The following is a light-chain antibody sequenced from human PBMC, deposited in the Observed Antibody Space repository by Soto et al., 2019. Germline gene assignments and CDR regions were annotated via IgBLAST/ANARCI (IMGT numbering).Light chain of an antibody. V-gene: IGLV1-44*01. CDR3: AAWDDSLNGSYVV. CDR1: SSNIGSNT. CDR2: SNN. J-gene: IGLJ2*01. Sequence: QSVLTLPPSASGTPGQRVTISCSGSSSNIGSNTVNWYQQLPGTAPKLLIYSNNQRPSGVPDRFSGSKSGTSASLAISGHQSEDEADYYCAAWDDSLNGSYVVSGGGTKLTVL.